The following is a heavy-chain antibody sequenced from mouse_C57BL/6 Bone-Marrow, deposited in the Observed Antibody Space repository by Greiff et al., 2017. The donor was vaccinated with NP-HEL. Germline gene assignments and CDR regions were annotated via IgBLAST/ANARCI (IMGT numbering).Heavy chain of an antibody. J-gene: IGHJ4*01. CDR2: IWTGGGT. V-gene: IGHV2-9-1*01. CDR3: ARHGYYVRYAMDY. Sequence: QVQLQQSGPGLVAPSQSLSITCTVSGFSLTSYAISWVRQPPGKGLEWLGVIWTGGGTNYNSALKSRLSISKNNSKSQVFLKINSLQTDDTARYYCARHGYYVRYAMDYWGQGTPVTVSS. D-gene: IGHD2-3*01. CDR1: GFSLTSYA.